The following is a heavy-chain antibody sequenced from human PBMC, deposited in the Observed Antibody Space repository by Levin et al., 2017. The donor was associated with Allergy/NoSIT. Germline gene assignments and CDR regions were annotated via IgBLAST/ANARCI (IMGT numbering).Heavy chain of an antibody. CDR3: ARDLSSGNPGGFDY. CDR1: GFTFRSYS. CDR2: ISSSSTYI. D-gene: IGHD6-19*01. Sequence: GESLKISCAASGFTFRSYSMNWVRQAPGKGPEWVSTISSSSTYIYDADSVKGRFTISRDNAKNSLDLQMNSVRGEDTAVYYCARDLSSGNPGGFDYWGQGTLVTVSS. J-gene: IGHJ4*02. V-gene: IGHV3-21*01.